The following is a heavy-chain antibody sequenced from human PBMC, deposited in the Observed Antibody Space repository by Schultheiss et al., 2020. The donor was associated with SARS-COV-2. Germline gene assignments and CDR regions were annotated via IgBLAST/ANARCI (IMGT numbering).Heavy chain of an antibody. V-gene: IGHV4-31*03. J-gene: IGHJ4*02. CDR3: ARLGSGWYLSDY. CDR2: IYYSGST. Sequence: SETLSLTCTVSGGSISSGGYYWSWIRQHPGKGLEWIGYIYYSGSTYYNPSLKSRVTISVDTSKNQFSLKLSSVTAADTAVYYCARLGSGWYLSDYWGQGTLVTVSS. D-gene: IGHD6-19*01. CDR1: GGSISSGGYY.